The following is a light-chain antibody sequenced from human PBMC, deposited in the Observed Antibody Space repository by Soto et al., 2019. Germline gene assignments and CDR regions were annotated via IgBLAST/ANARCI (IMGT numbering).Light chain of an antibody. V-gene: IGKV2-28*01. CDR1: QRLLHSNGNYF. J-gene: IGKJ2*01. Sequence: EIVMTQSPPSLTVTPGEPASISCRSSQRLLHSNGNYFLDWYLQKPGQSPQLLIYLGFNRASGVPDRVSGSGAGTDFTLKISRVEAEDVGVYYCMQDLQTLYTCGHQTKVDI. CDR2: LGF. CDR3: MQDLQTLYT.